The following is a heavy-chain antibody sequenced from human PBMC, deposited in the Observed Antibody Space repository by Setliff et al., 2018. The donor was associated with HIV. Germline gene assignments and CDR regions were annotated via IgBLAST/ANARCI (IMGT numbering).Heavy chain of an antibody. V-gene: IGHV4-59*08. D-gene: IGHD3-22*01. Sequence: LSLTCTVSGGSISSFFWSWTRQPPGKGLEWIGHIPYSGSTNYNPSLKSRVTISVDTSKNQFSLKLTSVTAADTAVYYCARRRSPPSGFYSKYYMDVWGKGTTVTVSS. CDR2: IPYSGST. CDR3: ARRRSPPSGFYSKYYMDV. CDR1: GGSISSFF. J-gene: IGHJ6*03.